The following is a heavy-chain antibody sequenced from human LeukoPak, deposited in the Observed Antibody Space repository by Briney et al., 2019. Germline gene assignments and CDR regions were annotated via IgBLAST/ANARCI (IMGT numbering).Heavy chain of an antibody. V-gene: IGHV3-21*01. CDR3: ARFPEWELLGSPPP. CDR2: ISSSSSYI. D-gene: IGHD1-26*01. Sequence: GGSLRLSCAASGFTFSSYSMNWVRQAPGKGLEWVSSISSSSSYIYYANSVKGRFTISRDNAKNSLYLQMNSLRAEDTAVYYCARFPEWELLGSPPPWGQGTMVTVSS. J-gene: IGHJ3*01. CDR1: GFTFSSYS.